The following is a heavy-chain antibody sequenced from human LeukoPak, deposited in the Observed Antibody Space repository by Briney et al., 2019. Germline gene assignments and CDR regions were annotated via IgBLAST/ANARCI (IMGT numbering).Heavy chain of an antibody. V-gene: IGHV4-39*07. Sequence: SETLSLTCTVSGGSISSSSYYWGWIRQPPGKGLEWIGSIYYSGSTYYNPSLKSRVTMSVDTSKNQFSLKLSSVTAADTAVYYCARAYFQTGYYRNYYYYSMDVWGKGTTVTVSS. CDR3: ARAYFQTGYYRNYYYYSMDV. CDR1: GGSISSSSYY. CDR2: IYYSGST. D-gene: IGHD3/OR15-3a*01. J-gene: IGHJ6*03.